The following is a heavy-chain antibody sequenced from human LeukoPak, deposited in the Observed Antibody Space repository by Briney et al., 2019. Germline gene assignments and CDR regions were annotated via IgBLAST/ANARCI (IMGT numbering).Heavy chain of an antibody. CDR1: GFTFSSHG. J-gene: IGHJ4*02. D-gene: IGHD1-26*01. V-gene: IGHV3-33*01. CDR3: ARSGEWELPHFDY. Sequence: PGGSLRLSCVVSGFTFSSHGMHWVRQAPGKGLEWVAVIWYDGSNKYYADSVKGRFTISRDNSKNTLYLQMNSLRAEDTAVYYCARSGEWELPHFDYWGQGTLVTVSS. CDR2: IWYDGSNK.